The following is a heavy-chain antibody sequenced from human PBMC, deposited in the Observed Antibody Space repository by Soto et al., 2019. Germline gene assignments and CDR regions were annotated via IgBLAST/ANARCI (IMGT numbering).Heavy chain of an antibody. Sequence: SGALSPTCAVFGWSLSGYYWGWVRPPPGKGVEWIGEINHSGSTNYNPSLKTRVTISADTSKHQFSLRLSSVTAADSAVYYCASYHYLDLWTGSRHYMDVWGRGTTVTVSS. D-gene: IGHD3-9*01. V-gene: IGHV4-34*01. CDR2: INHSGST. CDR3: ASYHYLDLWTGSRHYMDV. J-gene: IGHJ6*03. CDR1: GWSLSGYY.